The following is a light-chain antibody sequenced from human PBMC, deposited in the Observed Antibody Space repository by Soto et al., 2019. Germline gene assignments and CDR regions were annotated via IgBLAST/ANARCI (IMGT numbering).Light chain of an antibody. CDR2: AAS. CDR3: QQSYSTPPWT. CDR1: QSIVTY. V-gene: IGKV1-39*01. Sequence: DIQMTQSPSSLSASVGDRVTITCRASQSIVTYLNWYLQKPGKAPKLLIYAASNLQSGVPSRFSGSGSGTDFTLTISCLQPEDFATYFCQQSYSTPPWTFGQGTKVDIK. J-gene: IGKJ1*01.